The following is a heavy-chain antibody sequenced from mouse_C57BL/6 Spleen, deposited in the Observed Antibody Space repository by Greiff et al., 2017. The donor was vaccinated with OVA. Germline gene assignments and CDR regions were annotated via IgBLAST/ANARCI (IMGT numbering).Heavy chain of an antibody. CDR2: IDPSDSYT. CDR1: GYTFTSYW. V-gene: IGHV1-69*01. CDR3: ARGGFLHFDD. J-gene: IGHJ2*01. Sequence: VKLQQPGAELVMPGASVKLSCKASGYTFTSYWMHWVKQRPGHGLEWIGEIDPSDSYTNYNQKFKGKSTLTVDKSSSTAYMQLSSLTSEDSAVYYCARGGFLHFDDGGQGTTLTVSS. D-gene: IGHD3-1*01.